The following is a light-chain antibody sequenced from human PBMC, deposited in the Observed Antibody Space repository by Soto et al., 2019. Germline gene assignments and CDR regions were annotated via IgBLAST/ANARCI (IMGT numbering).Light chain of an antibody. J-gene: IGLJ1*01. CDR3: TSYTSETTSYI. CDR1: SSDVGAYTS. Sequence: QSVLTQPASVSGSPGQSITISCTGTSSDVGAYTSVSWYQQHPGKAPKLMIYEVSNRPSGVSNRFSGSKSANTASLTISGLQAEDEAHYYCTSYTSETTSYIFGTSTNVAV. CDR2: EVS. V-gene: IGLV2-14*01.